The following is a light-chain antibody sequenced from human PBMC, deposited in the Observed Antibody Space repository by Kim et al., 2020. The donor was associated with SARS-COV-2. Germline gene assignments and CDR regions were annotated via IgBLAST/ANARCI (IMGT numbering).Light chain of an antibody. CDR1: QDISIH. J-gene: IGKJ4*01. Sequence: DTQMTQSPPSLSASVGDRVTITCQASQDISIHLNWYQQKPGKAPNLLIYDASNLETGVPSRFSGSGSGTEFTFTVNSLQPEDVATYYCQQYDTLPLAFGGGTKVEIK. CDR3: QQYDTLPLA. CDR2: DAS. V-gene: IGKV1-33*01.